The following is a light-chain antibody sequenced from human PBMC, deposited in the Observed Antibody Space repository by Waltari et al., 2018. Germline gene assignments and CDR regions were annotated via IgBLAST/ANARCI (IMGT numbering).Light chain of an antibody. CDR2: DAS. CDR1: QSIRSY. CDR3: QQRNDWPLT. J-gene: IGKJ4*01. V-gene: IGKV3-11*01. Sequence: EIVLTQSPATLSLSPGERATLSCRASQSIRSYLAWYQQKPGQAPRLLIYDASNRATGVPARLIGSGSGTDFTLTIRSLESEDFAFYYCQQRNDWPLTFGGGTKVEIK.